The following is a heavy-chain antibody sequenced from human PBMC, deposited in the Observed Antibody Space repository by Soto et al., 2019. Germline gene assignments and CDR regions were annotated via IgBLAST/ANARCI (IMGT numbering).Heavy chain of an antibody. CDR1: GFTVSSHY. D-gene: IGHD2-21*02. V-gene: IGHV3-66*01. CDR2: IYSGGST. Sequence: EVQLVESGGGLVQPGGSLRLSCAASGFTVSSHYMSWVRPAPGRGLEWVSVIYSGGSTYYTDSVKGRCTTSRDNSKNTLFLQMNSLRAEDTAVYYCARDYYGGNSRYFDLWGRGTLVTVSS. CDR3: ARDYYGGNSRYFDL. J-gene: IGHJ2*01.